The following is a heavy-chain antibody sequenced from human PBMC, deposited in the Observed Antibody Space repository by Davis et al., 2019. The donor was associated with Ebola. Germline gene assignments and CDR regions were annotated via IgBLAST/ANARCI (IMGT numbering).Heavy chain of an antibody. D-gene: IGHD4-11*01. Sequence: ESLKISCAASGFTFSSYAMNWVRQAPGKGLEWIGYIYYSGSTNYNPSLKSRVTISVDTSKNQFSLKLSSVTAADTAVYYCARRYSNYDDGFDPWGQGTLVTVSS. CDR1: GFTFSSYA. CDR3: ARRYSNYDDGFDP. CDR2: IYYSGST. J-gene: IGHJ5*02. V-gene: IGHV4-59*08.